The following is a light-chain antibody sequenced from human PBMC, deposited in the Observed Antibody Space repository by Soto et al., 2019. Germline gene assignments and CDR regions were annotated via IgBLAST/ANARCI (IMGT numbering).Light chain of an antibody. Sequence: EIVLTQSPAALSLSPGERATLSCRASQNVFSYLAWFQQKPGQAPRLLISDASSRATGIPARFSGSGSGTDFSLTTSSLEPEDFALYYCQQSYTWPLTFGGGTKVEIK. J-gene: IGKJ4*01. CDR2: DAS. CDR1: QNVFSY. CDR3: QQSYTWPLT. V-gene: IGKV3-11*01.